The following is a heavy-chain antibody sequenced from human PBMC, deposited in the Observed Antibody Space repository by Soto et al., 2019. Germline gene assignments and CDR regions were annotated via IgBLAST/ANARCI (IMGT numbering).Heavy chain of an antibody. Sequence: GGSLRLSCAASGFTFSSYAMSWVRQAPGKGLEWVSAISGSGGSTYYADSVKGRFTISRDNSKNTLYLQMNSLRAEDTAVYYCAKLNPAVAGGSYYYMDVWGKGTTVTVSS. D-gene: IGHD6-19*01. CDR1: GFTFSSYA. CDR2: ISGSGGST. V-gene: IGHV3-23*01. CDR3: AKLNPAVAGGSYYYMDV. J-gene: IGHJ6*03.